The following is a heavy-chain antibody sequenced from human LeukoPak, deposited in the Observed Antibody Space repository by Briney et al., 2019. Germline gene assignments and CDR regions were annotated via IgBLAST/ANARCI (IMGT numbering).Heavy chain of an antibody. J-gene: IGHJ3*02. CDR1: GGTFSSYA. CDR3: ARGLSQDSSGYAPLDAFDI. Sequence: GASVKVSCKASGGTFSSYAISWVRQAPGQGLEWMGGTIPIFGTANYAQKFQGRVTITADESTSTAYMELSSLRSEDTAVYCCARGLSQDSSGYAPLDAFDIWGQGQWSPSLQ. CDR2: TIPIFGTA. D-gene: IGHD3-22*01. V-gene: IGHV1-69*13.